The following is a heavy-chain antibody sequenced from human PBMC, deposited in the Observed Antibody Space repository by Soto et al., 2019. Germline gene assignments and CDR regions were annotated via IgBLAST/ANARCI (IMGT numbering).Heavy chain of an antibody. CDR2: IYPGDSDT. CDR1: GYSFPTYW. CDR3: ATGGYCSGTRCYNFFDY. D-gene: IGHD2-2*02. J-gene: IGHJ4*02. Sequence: LKISCQGSGYSFPTYWIGWVRQIPGKGLEWMGIIYPGDSDTRYSPSFQGQVTISADKSISTAYLQWSSLKASDTAIYYCATGGYCSGTRCYNFFDYWGQGTLVTVSS. V-gene: IGHV5-51*01.